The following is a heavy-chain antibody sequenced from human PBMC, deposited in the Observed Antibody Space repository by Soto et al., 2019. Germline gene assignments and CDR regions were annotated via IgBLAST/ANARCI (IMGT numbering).Heavy chain of an antibody. CDR3: ARGTRGGDSSGSLDYFDY. CDR2: IYSGGST. D-gene: IGHD3-22*01. J-gene: IGHJ4*02. V-gene: IGHV3-53*01. CDR1: GFTVSSNY. Sequence: PGGSLRLSCAASGFTVSSNYMSWARQAPGKGLEWVSVIYSGGSTYYADSVKGRVTISRDNSKNTPYLQMNSLRAEDTAVYYCARGTRGGDSSGSLDYFDYWGQGTLVTVSS.